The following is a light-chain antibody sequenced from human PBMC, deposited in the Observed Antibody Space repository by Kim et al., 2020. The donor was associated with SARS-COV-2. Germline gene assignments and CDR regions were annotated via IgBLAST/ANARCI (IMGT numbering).Light chain of an antibody. J-gene: IGKJ2*01. V-gene: IGKV1-16*02. CDR2: ATS. CDR1: QDISNY. Sequence: DIQMTQSPSSLSASVGDRVTISCRASQDISNYLAWFQQKPGEAPKSLIYATSNLHSGVPSKFSGSGSGTDFALTISSFQPEDLATYFCLQYNTYPYTFGQGTKLEI. CDR3: LQYNTYPYT.